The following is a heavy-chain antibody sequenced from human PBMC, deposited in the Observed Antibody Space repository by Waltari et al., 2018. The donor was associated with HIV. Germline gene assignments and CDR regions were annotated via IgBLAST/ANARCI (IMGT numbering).Heavy chain of an antibody. Sequence: LVEYGGELVQSGASLRLSCEASSFSFSDCDMFWFRQAPGKGLEWVAVISNDGNDKKYVDSVKGRFNVSRDNVKNTLYLYMSRLIPEDTAVYYCVRETSGRDAFDIWGLGTQVIVSS. J-gene: IGHJ3*02. D-gene: IGHD2-15*01. V-gene: IGHV3-30*15. CDR3: VRETSGRDAFDI. CDR2: ISNDGNDK. CDR1: SFSFSDCD.